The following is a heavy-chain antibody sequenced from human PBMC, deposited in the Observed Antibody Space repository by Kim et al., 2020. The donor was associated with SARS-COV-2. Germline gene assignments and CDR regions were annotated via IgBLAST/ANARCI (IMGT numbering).Heavy chain of an antibody. Sequence: GGSLRLSCAASGFTFSSYAMSWVRQAPGKGLEWVSAISGSGGSTYYADSVKGRFTISRDNSKNTLYLQMNSLRAEDTAVYYCAKDSYSLYYYDSSGYYHDAFDIWGQGTMVTVSS. CDR1: GFTFSSYA. J-gene: IGHJ3*02. V-gene: IGHV3-23*01. CDR2: ISGSGGST. D-gene: IGHD3-22*01. CDR3: AKDSYSLYYYDSSGYYHDAFDI.